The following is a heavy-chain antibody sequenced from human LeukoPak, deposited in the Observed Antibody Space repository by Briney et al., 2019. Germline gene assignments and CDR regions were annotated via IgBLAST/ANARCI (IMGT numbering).Heavy chain of an antibody. J-gene: IGHJ4*02. CDR2: ISGSGNVT. Sequence: QPGGSLKLSCVGSGFTFAKYAMTWVREAPGKGLEWVSVISGSGNVTYYAESVKGRFTISRDNSKRTLYLQMDSLRADDTAIYCCAKDRAGANWGQGTLVLVSS. V-gene: IGHV3-23*01. CDR3: AKDRAGAN. CDR1: GFTFAKYA.